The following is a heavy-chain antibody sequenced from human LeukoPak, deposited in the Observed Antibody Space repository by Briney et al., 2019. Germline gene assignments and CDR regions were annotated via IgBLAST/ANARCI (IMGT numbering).Heavy chain of an antibody. CDR1: GGSISNSY. CDR2: ISYNGST. CDR3: ARDLFPHYDSSGPLGTAS. J-gene: IGHJ5*02. Sequence: SQTLSLTCTVSGGSISNSYWSWIRQPPGKGLEWIGYISYNGSTDYNPSLKSRVTISVGTSKIQFSLNLSSVTAADTAVYYCARDLFPHYDSSGPLGTASWGQGTLVTVSS. V-gene: IGHV4-59*01. D-gene: IGHD3-22*01.